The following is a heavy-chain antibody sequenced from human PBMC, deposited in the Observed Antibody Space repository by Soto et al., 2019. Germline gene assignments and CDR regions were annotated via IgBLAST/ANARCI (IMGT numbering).Heavy chain of an antibody. D-gene: IGHD5-18*01. CDR3: ARRPVDTAMAFDY. CDR2: IYYSGST. J-gene: IGHJ4*02. CDR1: GGSVSSGSYY. V-gene: IGHV4-61*01. Sequence: SETLPLTCTVSGGSVSSGSYYWSWIRQPPGKGLEWIGYIYYSGSTNYNPSLKSRVTISVDTSKNQFSLKLSSVTAADTAVYYCARRPVDTAMAFDYWGQGTLVTVSS.